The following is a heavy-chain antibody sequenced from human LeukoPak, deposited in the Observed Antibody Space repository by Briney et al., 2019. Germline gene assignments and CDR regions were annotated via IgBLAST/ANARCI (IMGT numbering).Heavy chain of an antibody. Sequence: GGSLRLSCAASGFTFSNHAMSWVRQAPGKGLEWVSAISGSSGSTYYADSVKGRFTISRDNSKNTLYLQMNSLRAEDTAVYYCARNRLRSTWPDAFDIWGQGTMVTVSS. D-gene: IGHD6-13*01. CDR2: ISGSSGST. J-gene: IGHJ3*02. V-gene: IGHV3-23*01. CDR1: GFTFSNHA. CDR3: ARNRLRSTWPDAFDI.